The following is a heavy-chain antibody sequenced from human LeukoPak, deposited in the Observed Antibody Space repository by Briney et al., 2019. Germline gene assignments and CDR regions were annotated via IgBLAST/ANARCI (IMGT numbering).Heavy chain of an antibody. J-gene: IGHJ4*02. Sequence: GGSLRLSCAASGFTFSSYWMSWVRQAPGKGLEWVSVIYSGGSTYYADSVKGRFTISRDNSKNTLYLQMNSLRAEDTAVYYCARAVIQLWHGGYFDYWGQGTLVTVSS. CDR1: GFTFSSYW. CDR2: IYSGGST. CDR3: ARAVIQLWHGGYFDY. D-gene: IGHD5-18*01. V-gene: IGHV3-66*02.